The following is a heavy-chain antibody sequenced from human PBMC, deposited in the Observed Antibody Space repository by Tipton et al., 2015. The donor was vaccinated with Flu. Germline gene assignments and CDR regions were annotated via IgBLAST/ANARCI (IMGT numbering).Heavy chain of an antibody. CDR3: ARLSYYDVDLKNFYFDY. V-gene: IGHV4-59*05. Sequence: TLSLTCTVSGGSINNYFWSWIRQPPGKGLEWIGGISYSGNTYYNPSLKSRVVISVETSKSQFSLMLRSVTAADTAVYYCARLSYYDVDLKNFYFDYWGQGALVTVSS. D-gene: IGHD3-10*02. J-gene: IGHJ4*02. CDR1: GGSINNYF. CDR2: ISYSGNT.